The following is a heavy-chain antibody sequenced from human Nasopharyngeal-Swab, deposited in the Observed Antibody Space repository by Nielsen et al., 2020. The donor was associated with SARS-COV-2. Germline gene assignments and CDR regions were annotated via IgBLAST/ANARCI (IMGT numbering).Heavy chain of an antibody. V-gene: IGHV3-30*18. CDR2: ISYDGSNK. D-gene: IGHD3-22*01. Sequence: GESLKISCAASGFTFSSYGMHWVRQAPGKGLEWVAVISYDGSNKYYADSVKGRFTISRDNSKNTLHLQMNSLRAEDTAVYYCAKDYYDSSGYYYPLRFDYWGQGTLVTVSS. CDR1: GFTFSSYG. CDR3: AKDYYDSSGYYYPLRFDY. J-gene: IGHJ4*02.